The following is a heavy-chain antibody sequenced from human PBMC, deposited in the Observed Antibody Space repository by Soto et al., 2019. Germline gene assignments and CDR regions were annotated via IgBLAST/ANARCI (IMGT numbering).Heavy chain of an antibody. CDR2: FHYSGGT. V-gene: IGHV4-31*03. Sequence: QVHLQESGPGLVKPSQTLSLTCTVSGDSISSGSSYWSWIRQHPGKGLEWIGYFHYSGGTHYNPSFKSRATLSEDTSKNQFSLKLSSVTAADTAVYYCARGGQLWSFDYWGQGTLVTVSS. D-gene: IGHD5-18*01. J-gene: IGHJ4*02. CDR3: ARGGQLWSFDY. CDR1: GDSISSGSSY.